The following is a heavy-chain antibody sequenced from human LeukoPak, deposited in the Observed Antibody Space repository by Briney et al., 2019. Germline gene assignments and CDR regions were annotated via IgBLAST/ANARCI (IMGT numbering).Heavy chain of an antibody. J-gene: IGHJ4*02. D-gene: IGHD6-13*01. CDR2: IYYSGST. Sequence: SETLPLTCTVSGGSVSSGSCYWSWIRQPPGKGLEWIGYIYYSGSTNYNPSLKSRVTISVDTSKNQFSLKLTSVTAADTAVYYCARDSYDAAAGYWGQGTLVTVSS. CDR3: ARDSYDAAAGY. CDR1: GGSVSSGSCY. V-gene: IGHV4-61*01.